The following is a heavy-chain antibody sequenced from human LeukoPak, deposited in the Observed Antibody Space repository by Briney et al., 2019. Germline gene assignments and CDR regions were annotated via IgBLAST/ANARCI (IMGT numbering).Heavy chain of an antibody. D-gene: IGHD1-7*01. CDR1: GFTFSSYG. J-gene: IGHJ5*02. Sequence: GGSLRLSCAASGFTFSSYGLHWVRQAPGKGLEWVAFIRYDGSIKYYADSVKGRFTISRDNSKDTLYLQMHSLRAEDTAVYYCAKPVQRGVYNWNYLGWFDPWGLGTLVTGSS. CDR3: AKPVQRGVYNWNYLGWFDP. CDR2: IRYDGSIK. V-gene: IGHV3-30*02.